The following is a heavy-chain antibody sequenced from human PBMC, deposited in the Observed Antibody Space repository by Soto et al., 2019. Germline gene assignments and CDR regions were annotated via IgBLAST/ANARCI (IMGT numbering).Heavy chain of an antibody. V-gene: IGHV4-31*03. CDR1: GGSISSGGYY. CDR3: ARRRDYDILTGDAFDI. D-gene: IGHD3-9*01. J-gene: IGHJ3*02. CDR2: IYYSGST. Sequence: SSETLSLTCTVSGGSISSGGYYWSWIRQHPGKGLEWIGYIYYSGSTYYNPSLKSRVTISVDTSKNQFSLKLSSVTAADTAVYYCARRRDYDILTGDAFDIWGQGTMVTVSS.